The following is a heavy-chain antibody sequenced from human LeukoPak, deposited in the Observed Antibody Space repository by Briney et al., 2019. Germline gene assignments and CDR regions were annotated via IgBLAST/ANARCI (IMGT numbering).Heavy chain of an antibody. Sequence: ASVKVSCKASGYTFTSYGISWVRQAPGQGLEWMGWISAYNGNTNYAQKLQGRVTMTTDTSTSTAYMELRSLRSDDTAVYYCARGAQLKDIVATILRRSKSHRPYYFDYWGQGTLVTVSS. V-gene: IGHV1-18*01. CDR3: ARGAQLKDIVATILRRSKSHRPYYFDY. CDR1: GYTFTSYG. D-gene: IGHD5-12*01. J-gene: IGHJ4*02. CDR2: ISAYNGNT.